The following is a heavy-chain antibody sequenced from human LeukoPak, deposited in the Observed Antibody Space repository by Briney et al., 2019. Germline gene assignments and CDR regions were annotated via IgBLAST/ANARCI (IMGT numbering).Heavy chain of an antibody. V-gene: IGHV1-8*02. CDR2: MNPNSGNT. D-gene: IGHD3-22*01. CDR3: ARGPADSSGYYLGY. CDR1: GYTFTSYG. Sequence: ASVKVSCKASGYTFTSYGISWVRQAPGQGLEWMGWMNPNSGNTGYAQKFQGRVTMTRNTFISTAYMELSSLRSEDTAVYYCARGPADSSGYYLGYWGQGTLVTVSS. J-gene: IGHJ4*02.